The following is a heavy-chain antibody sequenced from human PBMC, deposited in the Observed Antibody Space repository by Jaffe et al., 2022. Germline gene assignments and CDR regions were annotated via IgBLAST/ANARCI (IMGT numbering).Heavy chain of an antibody. Sequence: QLQLQESGPGLVKPSETLSLTCTVSGGSISSSSYYWGWIRQPPGKGLEWIGSIYYSGSTYYNPSLKSRVTISVDTSKNQFSLKLSSVTAADTAVYYCARHWGGHLGELPYDAFDIWGQGTMVTVSS. CDR2: IYYSGST. CDR1: GGSISSSSYY. J-gene: IGHJ3*02. V-gene: IGHV4-39*01. CDR3: ARHWGGHLGELPYDAFDI. D-gene: IGHD3-16*01.